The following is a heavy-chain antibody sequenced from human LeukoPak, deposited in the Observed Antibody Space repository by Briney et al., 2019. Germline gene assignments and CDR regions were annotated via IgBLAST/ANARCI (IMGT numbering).Heavy chain of an antibody. CDR3: AKDGSYSGSYLPIDY. D-gene: IGHD1-26*01. Sequence: ETLSLTCAVSGGSISSGGYSWSWVRQAPGKGLEWVSAISGSGGSTYYADSVKGRFTISRDNSKNTLYLQMNSLRAEDTAVYYCAKDGSYSGSYLPIDYWGQGTLVTVSS. V-gene: IGHV3-23*01. CDR2: ISGSGGST. J-gene: IGHJ4*02. CDR1: GGSISSGGYS.